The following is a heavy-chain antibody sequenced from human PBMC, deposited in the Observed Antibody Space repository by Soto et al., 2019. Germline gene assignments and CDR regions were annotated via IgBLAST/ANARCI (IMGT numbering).Heavy chain of an antibody. CDR2: ILHDGSAE. CDR3: ARSRDGYSFYFYYGMDG. D-gene: IGHD4-4*01. J-gene: IGHJ6*02. CDR1: GFTFTSYG. Sequence: LRLSCAASGFTFTSYGMHWVRQAPGTGLEWMALILHDGSAEYYADSVKGRFTISRDNSKNTLYLQMNSLRAEDTAVYYCARSRDGYSFYFYYGMDGWGQGTTVTVSS. V-gene: IGHV3-30*03.